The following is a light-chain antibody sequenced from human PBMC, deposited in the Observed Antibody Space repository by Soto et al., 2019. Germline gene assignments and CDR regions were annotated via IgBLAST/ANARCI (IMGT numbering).Light chain of an antibody. CDR2: EVS. CDR1: SSDVGGYNY. J-gene: IGLJ7*01. V-gene: IGLV2-14*01. Sequence: QLVLTQPASVSGSPGQSITISCTGTSSDVGGYNYVSWYQQHPGKAPKLMIYEVSNRPSGVSNRFSGSKSGDTASLTISGLQTEDEADYYCSSYTRSSISVFGTGTQLTVL. CDR3: SSYTRSSISV.